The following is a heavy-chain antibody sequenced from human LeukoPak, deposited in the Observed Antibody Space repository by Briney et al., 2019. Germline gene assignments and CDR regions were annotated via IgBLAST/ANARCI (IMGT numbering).Heavy chain of an antibody. J-gene: IGHJ4*02. CDR2: ISSNGGST. CDR3: ARSGYSYDFDY. Sequence: GGSLRLSCAASGFTFSSYAMHWVRQAPGKGLEYVSAISSNGGSTYYANSVKGRFTISRDNSKNTLYLQMGSLRAEDMAVYYCARSGYSYDFDYWGQGTLVTVSS. CDR1: GFTFSSYA. V-gene: IGHV3-64*01. D-gene: IGHD5-18*01.